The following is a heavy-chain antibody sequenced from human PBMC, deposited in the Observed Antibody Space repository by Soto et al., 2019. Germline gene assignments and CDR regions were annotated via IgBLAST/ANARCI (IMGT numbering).Heavy chain of an antibody. V-gene: IGHV2-5*02. J-gene: IGHJ5*02. CDR3: AHSPTVVVVAARGDWFDP. D-gene: IGHD2-15*01. CDR1: GFSLSTSGVG. CDR2: IYWDDDK. Sequence: QITLKESGPTLVKPTQTLTLTCTFSGFSLSTSGVGVGWIRQPPGKALEWRALIYWDDDKRYSPSLKSRLTITKDTSKNQVVLTMTNMDPVDTATYYCAHSPTVVVVAARGDWFDPWGQGTLVTVSS.